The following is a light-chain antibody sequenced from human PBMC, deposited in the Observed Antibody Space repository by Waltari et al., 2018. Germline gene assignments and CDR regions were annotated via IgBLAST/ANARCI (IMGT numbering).Light chain of an antibody. Sequence: EIVCTSSPAPLSCPPEEGSTLSCRAIQIVRNYLGWYQQKPGQAPRLLIYDASNRATGIPARFSGRGSETDFTLTISSLEPDDSAVYYCQQRNNWPRTFGQGTKLEIK. J-gene: IGKJ2*01. CDR1: QIVRNY. CDR2: DAS. V-gene: IGKV3-11*01. CDR3: QQRNNWPRT.